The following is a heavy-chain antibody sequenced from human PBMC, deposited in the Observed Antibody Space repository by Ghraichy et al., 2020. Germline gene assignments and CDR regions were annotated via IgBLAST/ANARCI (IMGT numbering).Heavy chain of an antibody. CDR1: GFTVDTNQ. J-gene: IGHJ3*01. CDR2: IYSGGTT. Sequence: GGSLRLSCAVSGFTVDTNQMSWVRQAPGKGLEWVSVIYSGGTTYYADSVQGRFTISRDNSKNTLYLQMSSLRAEDTAVYYCARDRSAGRGGHHDAFDFWGQGTMVTVSS. CDR3: ARDRSAGRGGHHDAFDF. D-gene: IGHD3-10*01. V-gene: IGHV3-53*05.